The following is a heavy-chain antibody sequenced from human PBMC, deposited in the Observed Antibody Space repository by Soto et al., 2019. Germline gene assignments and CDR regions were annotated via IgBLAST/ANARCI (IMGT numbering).Heavy chain of an antibody. D-gene: IGHD3-10*01. CDR3: AKASGRVHYGMHV. CDR1: GFPFSMFA. CDR2: IRGRGGGT. J-gene: IGHJ6*02. Sequence: EVQVLESGGGSVQPGGSLRLSCAASGFPFSMFAMNWVRQAPGKGLEWVSGIRGRGGGTYYADSVKGRFIISRDDSRNMLYLEMNTLRGEDTAVYYCAKASGRVHYGMHVWGQGTTVTVSS. V-gene: IGHV3-23*01.